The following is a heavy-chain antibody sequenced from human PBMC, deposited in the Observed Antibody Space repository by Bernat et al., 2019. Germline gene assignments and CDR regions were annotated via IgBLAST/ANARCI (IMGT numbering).Heavy chain of an antibody. CDR2: ISSSSSNI. Sequence: EVQLVESGGGLVKPGGSLRLSCAASGFTFSSYNMNWDRQAPGKGLEWVSFISSSSSNIHYADSVKGRFTISRDNAKNSLYLQMNSLRAEDTAVYYCAREPTYLGVVMWGQGTLVTVSS. CDR3: AREPTYLGVVM. D-gene: IGHD3-3*01. CDR1: GFTFSSYN. V-gene: IGHV3-21*01. J-gene: IGHJ4*02.